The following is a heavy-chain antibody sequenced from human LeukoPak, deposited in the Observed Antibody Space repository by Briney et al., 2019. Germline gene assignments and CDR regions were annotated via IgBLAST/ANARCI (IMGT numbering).Heavy chain of an antibody. CDR1: GGSISSYY. J-gene: IGHJ6*03. Sequence: SETLSLTCTVSGGSISSYYWSWIRQPPGKGLEWIGYIYYSGYTNYNPSLKSRVTISVDTSKNQFSLKLSSVTAADTAVYYCARTTMVRGTYYMDVWGKGATVTISS. CDR2: IYYSGYT. D-gene: IGHD3-10*01. CDR3: ARTTMVRGTYYMDV. V-gene: IGHV4-59*01.